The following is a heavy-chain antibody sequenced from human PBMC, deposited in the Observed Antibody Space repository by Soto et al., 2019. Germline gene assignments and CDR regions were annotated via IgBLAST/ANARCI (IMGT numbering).Heavy chain of an antibody. CDR2: IDPSDSYT. Sequence: GESLKISCKGSGYSFTSYWISWVRQMPGKGLEWMGRIDPSDSYTNYSPSFQGHVTISADKSIGTAYLQWSSLKASDTAMYYCARELYDYGDYGGWGQGTMVTVSS. CDR1: GYSFTSYW. V-gene: IGHV5-10-1*01. J-gene: IGHJ3*01. CDR3: ARELYDYGDYGG. D-gene: IGHD4-17*01.